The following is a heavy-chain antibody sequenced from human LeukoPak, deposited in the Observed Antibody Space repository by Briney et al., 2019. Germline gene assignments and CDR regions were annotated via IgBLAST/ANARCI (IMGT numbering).Heavy chain of an antibody. CDR3: ATGGTWFDP. D-gene: IGHD3-16*01. CDR1: GYTFTSYW. J-gene: IGHJ5*02. CDR2: IYPGDSDI. V-gene: IGHV5-51*01. Sequence: GESLQISCKGSGYTFTSYWIAWVRQLPGKGLEWMGIIYPGDSDIRYSPSFQGQVTISADKSISTAYLQWGSLKASDTAMYYCATGGTWFDPWGQGTLVTVSS.